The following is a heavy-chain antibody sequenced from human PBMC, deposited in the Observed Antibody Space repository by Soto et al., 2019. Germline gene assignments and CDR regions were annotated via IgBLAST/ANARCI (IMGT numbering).Heavy chain of an antibody. V-gene: IGHV4-31*03. CDR2: IYYSGST. CDR1: GGSISSGGYY. D-gene: IGHD4-4*01. CDR3: ARVAGLQFILDY. Sequence: ASETLSLTCTVSGGSISSGGYYWSWIRQHPGKGLEWIGYIYYSGSTYYNPSLKSRVTISVDTSKNQFSLKLSSVTAADTAVYYCARVAGLQFILDYWRQGTLVTVSS. J-gene: IGHJ4*02.